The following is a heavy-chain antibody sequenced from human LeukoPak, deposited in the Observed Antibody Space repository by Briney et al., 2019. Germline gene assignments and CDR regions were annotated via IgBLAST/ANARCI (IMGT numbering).Heavy chain of an antibody. V-gene: IGHV3-21*01. CDR3: ARVSSSWYYYYYYMDV. CDR2: ISSSSTYI. Sequence: GGSLRLSCAASGFILTTYSINWVRQAPGKGLEWVSSISSSSTYIYYADSVKGRFTISRDNAKNSLYLQMNSLRAEDMAVYYCARVSSSWYYYYYYMDVWGKGTTVTVSS. CDR1: GFILTTYS. D-gene: IGHD6-13*01. J-gene: IGHJ6*03.